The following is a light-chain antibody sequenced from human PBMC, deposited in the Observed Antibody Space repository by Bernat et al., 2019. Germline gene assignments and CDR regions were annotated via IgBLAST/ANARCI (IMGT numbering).Light chain of an antibody. J-gene: IGLJ3*02. Sequence: QSALTQPPSASGSLGQSVTISCTGTSSDIGAYNYVSWYQQHPGKAPKLMIYEVTKRPSGVPDRFSGSKSGDTASLTVSGLQAEDEADYYCSSYAGSDNWVFGGGTILTVL. CDR3: SSYAGSDNWV. CDR1: SSDIGAYNY. CDR2: EVT. V-gene: IGLV2-8*01.